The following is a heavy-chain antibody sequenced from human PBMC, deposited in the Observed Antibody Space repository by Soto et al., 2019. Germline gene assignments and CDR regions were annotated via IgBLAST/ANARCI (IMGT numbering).Heavy chain of an antibody. D-gene: IGHD3-22*01. Sequence: SGGSLRLSCAASGFTFSKAWMSWVRQAPGKGLEWVGRIKSKTDGGTTDYAAPVKGRFTISRDDSKNTLYLQMNSLKTEDTAVYYCTTEFFSTPYYDSSGYAFDIWGQGTMVTVSS. CDR2: IKSKTDGGTT. J-gene: IGHJ3*02. V-gene: IGHV3-15*01. CDR1: GFTFSKAW. CDR3: TTEFFSTPYYDSSGYAFDI.